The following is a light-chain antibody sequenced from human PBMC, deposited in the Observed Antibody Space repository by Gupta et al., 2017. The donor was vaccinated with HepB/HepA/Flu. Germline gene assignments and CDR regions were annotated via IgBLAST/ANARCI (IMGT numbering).Light chain of an antibody. V-gene: IGKV3-15*01. CDR1: QVVGSN. CDR3: QQQNNYPIT. Sequence: EIRLTQSPSYLSVSSGERVTFSCRASQVVGSNLAWYQQKPGQAPRLLIYGASSRATGLPARFSGSGYGADFTLTISSLEPEDFAVYCCQQQNNYPITFGRGTKVEIK. CDR2: GAS. J-gene: IGKJ4*01.